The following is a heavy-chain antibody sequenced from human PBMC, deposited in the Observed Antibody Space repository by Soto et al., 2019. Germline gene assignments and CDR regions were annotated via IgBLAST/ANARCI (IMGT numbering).Heavy chain of an antibody. CDR1: GFTFSSSG. CDR3: ATAQGYFDY. V-gene: IGHV3-23*01. CDR2: ITGGGGST. J-gene: IGHJ4*02. Sequence: EVQLLESGGGLVQPGGSLRLSCAASGFTFSSSGMGWVRQAPGKGLEWVSAITGGGGSTYYADSVKGRFTISRDTSKNTLYLQMNSLRAEDTAVYYCATAQGYFDYWGQGTLVTVSS.